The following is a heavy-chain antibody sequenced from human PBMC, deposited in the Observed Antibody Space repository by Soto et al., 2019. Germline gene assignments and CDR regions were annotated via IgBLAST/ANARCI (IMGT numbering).Heavy chain of an antibody. CDR2: IWYDGSNK. V-gene: IGHV3-33*01. D-gene: IGHD2-2*01. CDR1: GFTFSSYG. J-gene: IGHJ4*02. CDR3: ARDGALFYQPLHYFDY. Sequence: QVQLVESGGGVVQPGRSLRLSCAASGFTFSSYGMHWVRQAPGKGLEWVAVIWYDGSNKYYADSVKGRFTISRDNSKNTLYLQMNSLRAEDTAVYYCARDGALFYQPLHYFDYWGQGTLVTASS.